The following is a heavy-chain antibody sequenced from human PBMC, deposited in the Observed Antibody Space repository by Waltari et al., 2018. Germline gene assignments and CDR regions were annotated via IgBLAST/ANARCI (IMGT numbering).Heavy chain of an antibody. Sequence: EVQLVESGGALVQLGGSLRLSCAASGFPFSRYWMSWVRHAPGKGLEWVANTKSDGSEKYYADSVKGRFTISRDNAKNSLYLQMNSLRVEDTAVYYCATEEWYRFDYWGQGTLVTVSS. D-gene: IGHD2-8*01. CDR1: GFPFSRYW. CDR3: ATEEWYRFDY. J-gene: IGHJ4*02. V-gene: IGHV3-7*01. CDR2: TKSDGSEK.